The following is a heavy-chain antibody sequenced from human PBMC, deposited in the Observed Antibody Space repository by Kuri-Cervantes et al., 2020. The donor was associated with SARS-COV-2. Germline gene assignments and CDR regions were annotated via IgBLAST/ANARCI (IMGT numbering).Heavy chain of an antibody. CDR1: GFTLTQYT. CDR3: ARSPGDGDYDPFDY. D-gene: IGHD4-17*01. V-gene: IGHV3-21*01. J-gene: IGHJ4*02. CDR2: ITRSSVYI. Sequence: GETLKISCVASGFTLTQYTMNWVRQAPGKGLAWVSSITRSSVYISYADSRMGRFTISIDNAKNSLYLQMNSLRAEDTAVYYCARSPGDGDYDPFDYWGQGTLVTVSS.